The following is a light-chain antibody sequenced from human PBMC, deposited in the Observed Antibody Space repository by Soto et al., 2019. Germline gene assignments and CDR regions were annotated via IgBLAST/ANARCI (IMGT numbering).Light chain of an antibody. Sequence: DIQMTQTPSSLSASVGDRVTILCRASQAIRNDLGWYQQKPAKAPKRLIYAASSLQSGVPLRFSGSGSGTEFTLTISSLQPDDSATYYCQQYNSYSFGQGTKVDIK. J-gene: IGKJ1*01. CDR3: QQYNSYS. V-gene: IGKV1-17*01. CDR2: AAS. CDR1: QAIRND.